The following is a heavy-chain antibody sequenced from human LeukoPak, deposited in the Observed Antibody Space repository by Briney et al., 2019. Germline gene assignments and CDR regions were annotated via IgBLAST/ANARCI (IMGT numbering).Heavy chain of an antibody. V-gene: IGHV3-23*01. D-gene: IGHD4-17*01. J-gene: IGHJ3*01. CDR2: ISPTGDST. CDR3: AQDWPSAVTTTPGF. CDR1: GFTFRDHV. Sequence: GGSLRLSCAASGFTFRDHVISWVRQAPGKGLEWVSSISPTGDSTYYAGSVRGRFTLSRDNSKNTVYFQMNSLRAEDTAIYYCAQDWPSAVTTTPGFWGQGTMVVVSS.